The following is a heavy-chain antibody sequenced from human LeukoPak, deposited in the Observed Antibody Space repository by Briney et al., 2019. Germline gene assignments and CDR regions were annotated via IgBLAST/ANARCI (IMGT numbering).Heavy chain of an antibody. V-gene: IGHV3-7*01. CDR1: GFTFSSYW. D-gene: IGHD3-16*02. CDR3: ARDFFAFGGVIALLDY. Sequence: GGSLRLSCAASGFTFSSYWMSWVRQAPGKGLEWVANIKLDGSEKYYVDSVRGRFTISRDNAKKSLYLQMNSLRDEDTAVYYCARDFFAFGGVIALLDYWGQGTLVTVSS. J-gene: IGHJ4*02. CDR2: IKLDGSEK.